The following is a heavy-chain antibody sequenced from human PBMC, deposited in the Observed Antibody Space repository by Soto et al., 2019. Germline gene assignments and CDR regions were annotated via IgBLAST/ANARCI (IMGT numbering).Heavy chain of an antibody. Sequence: GGSLRLSCAASGFTFGSYSMNWVRQAPGKGLEWVSYISSSSSTIYYADSVKGRFTISRDNAKNSLYLQMNSLRDEDTAVYYCARDLKVTTTQTIHYYYGMDVWGQGTTVTVSS. D-gene: IGHD2-15*01. CDR2: ISSSSSTI. CDR1: GFTFGSYS. J-gene: IGHJ6*02. V-gene: IGHV3-48*02. CDR3: ARDLKVTTTQTIHYYYGMDV.